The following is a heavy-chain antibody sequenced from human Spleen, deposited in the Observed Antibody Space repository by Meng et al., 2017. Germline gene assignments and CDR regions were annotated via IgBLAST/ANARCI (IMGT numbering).Heavy chain of an antibody. CDR2: INHSGDT. V-gene: IGHV4-34*01. D-gene: IGHD3-16*01. Sequence: QVQLQQWGAGLLKPSETLSLTCVVSGGSFSDYYWSWIRQSPEKGLEWIGEINHSGDTNYNAALGSRVTISLDTSKNQFSLTLNSVTAADTAIYYCSNYIWGSEPTGVLSWGQGTLVTGSS. J-gene: IGHJ5*02. CDR3: SNYIWGSEPTGVLS. CDR1: GGSFSDYY.